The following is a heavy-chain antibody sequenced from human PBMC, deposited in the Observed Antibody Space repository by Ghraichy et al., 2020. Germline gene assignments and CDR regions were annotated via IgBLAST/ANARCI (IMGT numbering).Heavy chain of an antibody. Sequence: GGSLRLSCAASGFTFSGYWMSWVRQPPGKGLEWVANIKPDGSEENYVDSVKGRFTISRDNTKNSLYLQMNSLRAEDTAVYHCARGLGWFDPWGQGILVTVSS. J-gene: IGHJ5*02. CDR1: GFTFSGYW. CDR2: IKPDGSEE. D-gene: IGHD6-6*01. V-gene: IGHV3-7*03. CDR3: ARGLGWFDP.